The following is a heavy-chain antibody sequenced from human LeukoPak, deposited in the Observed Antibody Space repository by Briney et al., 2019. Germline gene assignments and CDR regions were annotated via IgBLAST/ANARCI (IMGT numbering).Heavy chain of an antibody. D-gene: IGHD2-2*03. Sequence: GVSLRLSCAESGITLSDYWMYWGRQGPGKGLVHVSRIESDGTRTVYADSVKGRFTISRDNAKNTMYLQMNSLRAEDTAVYYCVRGGHKLDIETSRYYYGLDVWGQGTTVTVSS. CDR2: IESDGTRT. CDR3: VRGGHKLDIETSRYYYGLDV. CDR1: GITLSDYW. V-gene: IGHV3-74*03. J-gene: IGHJ6*02.